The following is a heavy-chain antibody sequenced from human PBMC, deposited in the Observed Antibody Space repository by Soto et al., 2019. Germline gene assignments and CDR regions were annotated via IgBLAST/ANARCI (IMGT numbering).Heavy chain of an antibody. CDR3: AKEKAPDSGNSLGVFDL. CDR2: ISGSGFTT. J-gene: IGHJ1*01. CDR1: GIDFRTDG. V-gene: IGHV3-23*01. D-gene: IGHD2-21*02. Sequence: PGVFLRLSCTVPGIDFRTDGMGWVRRPNRGGLEWVSVISGSGFTTYFAASVKGRFTMSRDNSKNTLYLQMNSLRAEDTAVYYGAKEKAPDSGNSLGVFDLWGLGPLLTVS.